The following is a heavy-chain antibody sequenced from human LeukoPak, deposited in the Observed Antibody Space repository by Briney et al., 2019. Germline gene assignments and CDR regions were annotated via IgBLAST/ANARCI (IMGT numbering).Heavy chain of an antibody. Sequence: GGSLRLSCAASGFTFSSYSMNWVRQAPGMGLEWVSSISSSSSYIYYADSVKGRFTISRDNAKNSLYLQMNSLRAEDTAVYYCARALLVYYYMDVWGKGTTVTVSS. D-gene: IGHD6-6*01. V-gene: IGHV3-21*01. CDR3: ARALLVYYYMDV. CDR2: ISSSSSYI. J-gene: IGHJ6*03. CDR1: GFTFSSYS.